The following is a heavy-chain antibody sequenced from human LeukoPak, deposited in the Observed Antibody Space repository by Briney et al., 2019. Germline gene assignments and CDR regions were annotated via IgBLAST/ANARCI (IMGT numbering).Heavy chain of an antibody. D-gene: IGHD3-22*01. V-gene: IGHV4-39*01. CDR3: AGLHDSSGYLTDYFDY. CDR2: IYYSGST. CDR1: GGSISSSSYY. Sequence: SETLSLTCTVSGGSISSSSYYWGWIRQPPGKGLEWIGSIYYSGSTYYNPSLKSRVTISVDTSKNQFSLKLSSVTAADTAVYYCAGLHDSSGYLTDYFDYWGQGTLVTVSS. J-gene: IGHJ4*02.